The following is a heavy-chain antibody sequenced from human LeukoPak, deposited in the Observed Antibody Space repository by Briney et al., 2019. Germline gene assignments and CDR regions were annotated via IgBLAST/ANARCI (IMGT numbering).Heavy chain of an antibody. CDR3: TRLAYGDCRFDP. Sequence: QPGGSLRLSCAASGFTFIASAMHWVRQASGKGLGWVGRIKTKVDSSATAYGASVQGRLIISRDDSKNTAYLQMNSLKTEDTAMYFCTRLAYGDCRFDPWGQGTLVTVSS. V-gene: IGHV3-73*01. CDR1: GFTFIASA. J-gene: IGHJ5*02. D-gene: IGHD4-17*01. CDR2: IKTKVDSSAT.